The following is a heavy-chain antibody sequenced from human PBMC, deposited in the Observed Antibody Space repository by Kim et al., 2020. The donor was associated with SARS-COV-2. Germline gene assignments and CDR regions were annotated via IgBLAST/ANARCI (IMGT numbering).Heavy chain of an antibody. CDR2: IDGRGATT. CDR3: AKSGQLDY. V-gene: IGHV3-23*01. D-gene: IGHD5-12*01. Sequence: GGSLRLSCAASGFTFSNSPMSWVRQAPGKGLEWVSTIDGRGATTYYPGSVKGRFTNSRDKSKNTLYLQMNNLRAEATAVYFCAKSGQLDYWGQGTLVTVSS. J-gene: IGHJ4*02. CDR1: GFTFSNSP.